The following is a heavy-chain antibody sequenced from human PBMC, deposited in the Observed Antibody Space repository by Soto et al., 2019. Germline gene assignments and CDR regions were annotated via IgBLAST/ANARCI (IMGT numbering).Heavy chain of an antibody. CDR2: ISGSGGST. Sequence: GGSLRLSCAASGFTFSSYAMSWVRQAPGKGLEWVSAISGSGGSTYYADSVKGRFTISRDNSKNTLYLQMNSLRAGDTAVYYCAKTHSSGSTGYWGQGTLVTVSS. CDR1: GFTFSSYA. CDR3: AKTHSSGSTGY. V-gene: IGHV3-23*01. D-gene: IGHD3-22*01. J-gene: IGHJ4*02.